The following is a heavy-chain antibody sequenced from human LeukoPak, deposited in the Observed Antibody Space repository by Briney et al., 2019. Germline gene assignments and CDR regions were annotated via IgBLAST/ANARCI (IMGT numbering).Heavy chain of an antibody. J-gene: IGHJ4*02. Sequence: ASVKVSCKTSGYTFSNFEINWVRQSAGQGLEWMGWVNPNSGKTGYAQNFQGRVTMTRDTSISTAHMELSRLRSDDTAVYYCASGGDIVVVPAAIPSGYWGQGTLVTVSS. CDR3: ASGGDIVVVPAAIPSGY. V-gene: IGHV1-8*02. CDR2: VNPNSGKT. CDR1: GYTFSNFE. D-gene: IGHD2-2*01.